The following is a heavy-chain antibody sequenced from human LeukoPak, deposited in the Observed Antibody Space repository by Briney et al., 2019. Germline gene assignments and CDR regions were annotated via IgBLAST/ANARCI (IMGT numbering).Heavy chain of an antibody. J-gene: IGHJ4*02. Sequence: SETLSLTCTVSGGSISSYYWSWIRQPPGKGLEWIGRIYTSGGSNYNPSLKSRVTMSVDTSKNQFSLKLSSVTAADTAVYYCARVGYSRSWYVGSFDYWGQGTLVTVSS. CDR2: IYTSGGS. D-gene: IGHD6-13*01. CDR1: GGSISSYY. CDR3: ARVGYSRSWYVGSFDY. V-gene: IGHV4-4*07.